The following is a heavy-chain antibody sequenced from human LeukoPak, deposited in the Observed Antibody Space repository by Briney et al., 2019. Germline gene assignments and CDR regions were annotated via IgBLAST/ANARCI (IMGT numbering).Heavy chain of an antibody. V-gene: IGHV4-61*01. D-gene: IGHD2-8*01. CDR3: AREMRSGWYYFDY. J-gene: IGHJ4*02. Sequence: SETLSLTCTVSGGSVSSGSYYWSWIRQPPGKGLEWIGYIYYSGSTNYNPSLKSRVTISVDTSKNQFSLKLSSVTAADTAVYYCAREMRSGWYYFDYWGQGTLVTVSS. CDR1: GGSVSSGSYY. CDR2: IYYSGST.